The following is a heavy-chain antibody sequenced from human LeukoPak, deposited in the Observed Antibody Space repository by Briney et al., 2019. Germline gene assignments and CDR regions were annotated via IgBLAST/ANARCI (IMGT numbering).Heavy chain of an antibody. V-gene: IGHV3-30*18. CDR3: AKDCCSSTRCRKGAEYGMDV. D-gene: IGHD2-2*01. CDR1: GYTFSSYG. CDR2: ISYDGSNK. Sequence: PGGCLRLSCAASGYTFSSYGMHGVRQAPGKGLEWVAVISYDGSNKYYGDSVKGRFTISRDNSKRALYLQMNSLRAEDTGVYYCAKDCCSSTRCRKGAEYGMDVWGQGTTVTVSS. J-gene: IGHJ6*02.